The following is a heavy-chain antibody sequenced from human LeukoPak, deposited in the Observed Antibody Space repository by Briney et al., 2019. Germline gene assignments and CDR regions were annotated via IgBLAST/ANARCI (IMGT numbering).Heavy chain of an antibody. CDR3: TRGQGLYH. Sequence: PGGSLRPSCAASGFTFSDSTMSWYRQAPGKGLEWVGFVRRKVYGGTTEYAASVKGRFTISRDDSKSIAYLQMDSLKTEDTAVYYCTRGQGLYHWGQGTLVTVSS. CDR2: VRRKVYGGTT. V-gene: IGHV3-49*03. CDR1: GFTFSDST. J-gene: IGHJ4*02. D-gene: IGHD2/OR15-2a*01.